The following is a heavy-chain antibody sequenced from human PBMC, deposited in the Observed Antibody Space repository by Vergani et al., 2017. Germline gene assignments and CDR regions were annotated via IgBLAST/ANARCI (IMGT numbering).Heavy chain of an antibody. Sequence: EVQLVESGGGLVQPGGSLRLSCAASGFTVSSNYMSWVRQAPGEGLEWVLVVYSGGSTYYADSVKGRFTISRDNSKNTLDLQMNRLRAEDTAVYYCAGHVDTAMEYNWFDPWGQGTLVTVSS. CDR2: VYSGGST. CDR3: AGHVDTAMEYNWFDP. D-gene: IGHD5-18*01. V-gene: IGHV3-66*04. J-gene: IGHJ5*02. CDR1: GFTVSSNY.